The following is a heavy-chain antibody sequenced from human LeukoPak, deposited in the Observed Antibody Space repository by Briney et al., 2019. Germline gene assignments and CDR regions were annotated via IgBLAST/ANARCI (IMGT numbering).Heavy chain of an antibody. CDR2: ISGCGGST. J-gene: IGHJ4*02. CDR1: GFTFSSYA. CDR3: AKTLGGVQLWFNPFDY. Sequence: PGGSLRLSCAASGFTFSSYAMSWVRQAPEKGLEWVSAISGCGGSTYYADPVKGRFTISRDNSKNTLYLQMNSLRAEDTAVYYCAKTLGGVQLWFNPFDYWGQGTLVTVSS. D-gene: IGHD5-18*01. V-gene: IGHV3-23*01.